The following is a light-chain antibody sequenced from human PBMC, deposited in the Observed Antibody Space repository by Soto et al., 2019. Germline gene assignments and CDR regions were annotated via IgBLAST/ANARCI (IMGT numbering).Light chain of an antibody. J-gene: IGKJ2*01. CDR3: QQYGSSPYT. CDR1: QSLSSSY. CDR2: GAS. Sequence: EIVLTQSPRTLSLSPGDRATLSCRASQSLSSSYLVWYQQKPGQAPRLLIYGASSRATGIPDRFSGSGSGTDFTLTISRLEPEDFAVYYCQQYGSSPYTFGQGTKLEIK. V-gene: IGKV3-20*01.